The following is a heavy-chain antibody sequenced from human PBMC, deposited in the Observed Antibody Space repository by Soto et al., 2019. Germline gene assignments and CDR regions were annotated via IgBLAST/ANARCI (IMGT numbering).Heavy chain of an antibody. V-gene: IGHV2-5*02. D-gene: IGHD7-27*01. CDR1: GFSLSTSGVG. CDR2: ISWDDDK. Sequence: QITLKESGPTLVKPTQTLTLTCTFSGFSLSTSGVGVGWIRPPPGQALEWLALISWDDDKRYSPSLKSRLTITKDTSKNQVVLTRTNMDPVDTATYYCAHRRENWGWFDPWGQGTLVTVSS. CDR3: AHRRENWGWFDP. J-gene: IGHJ5*02.